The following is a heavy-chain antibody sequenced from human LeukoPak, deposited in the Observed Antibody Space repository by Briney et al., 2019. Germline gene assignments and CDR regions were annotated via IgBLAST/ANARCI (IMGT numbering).Heavy chain of an antibody. V-gene: IGHV3-15*01. J-gene: IGHJ3*02. Sequence: PGGSLRLSCAASGFTFNNAWMNWVRQAPGKGLEWVGRSKSKTDGGTTDYAAPVKGRFTISRDDAKNMLYLQMNSLKTEDTAVYYCTRGLFGVVNDGFDIWGQGTMVTVSS. CDR1: GFTFNNAW. D-gene: IGHD3-3*01. CDR2: SKSKTDGGTT. CDR3: TRGLFGVVNDGFDI.